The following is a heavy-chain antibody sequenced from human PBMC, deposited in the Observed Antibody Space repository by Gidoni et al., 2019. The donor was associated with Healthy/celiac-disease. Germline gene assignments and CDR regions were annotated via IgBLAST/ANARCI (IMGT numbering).Heavy chain of an antibody. D-gene: IGHD3-22*01. CDR3: AREGRGDSSGYSFDY. CDR2: ISSSSSYI. V-gene: IGHV3-21*01. Sequence: EVQLVESGGGLVKPGGSLRLSCAASGFTFSSYSMNWVRQAPGKGLEWVSSISSSSSYIYYADSVKGRFTISRDNAKNSLYLQMNSLRAEDTAVYYCAREGRGDSSGYSFDYWGQGTLVTVSS. J-gene: IGHJ4*02. CDR1: GFTFSSYS.